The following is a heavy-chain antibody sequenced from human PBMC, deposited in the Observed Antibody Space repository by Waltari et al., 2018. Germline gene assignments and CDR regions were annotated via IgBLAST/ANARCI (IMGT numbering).Heavy chain of an antibody. CDR3: ARSPDQPDSLDYYMDV. V-gene: IGHV3-64*01. Sequence: EVQLVESGGGLVQPGGSLGLSWPASGLSFSIYAMLWVRQAPGKGLEYVSAISSNGVSTYYANSMKGRLSISRDNSKNTLYLQMGSLRAEDMAVYYCARSPDQPDSLDYYMDVWGKGTTVTVSS. CDR2: ISSNGVST. CDR1: GLSFSIYA. J-gene: IGHJ6*03. D-gene: IGHD2-21*01.